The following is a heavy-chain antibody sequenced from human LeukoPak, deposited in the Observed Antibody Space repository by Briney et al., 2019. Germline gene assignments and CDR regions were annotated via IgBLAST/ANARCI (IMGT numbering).Heavy chain of an antibody. CDR3: ARASHYDSSGLYFDY. V-gene: IGHV4-31*03. D-gene: IGHD3-22*01. CDR2: IYSSGST. Sequence: SETLSLTCTVPGGSIRGGGYYWSWIRQHPGMGLEWIGYIYSSGSTSYQPSLKSRVTISLDTSENQFSLKLTSVTAADTAVYYCARASHYDSSGLYFDYWGQGTLVTVSS. J-gene: IGHJ4*02. CDR1: GGSIRGGGYY.